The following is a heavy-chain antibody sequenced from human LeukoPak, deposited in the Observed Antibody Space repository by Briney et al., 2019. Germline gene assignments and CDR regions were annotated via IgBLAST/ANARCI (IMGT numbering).Heavy chain of an antibody. J-gene: IGHJ4*02. CDR1: GGSVSSGSYY. CDR2: IFYIGST. D-gene: IGHD5-24*01. Sequence: SETLSLTCTVSGGSVSSGSYYWSWIRQPPGKGLEWIGYIFYIGSTNYNPSLKSRVTISVDTSKNQFSLKLSSVTAADTAVYYCARDPDGYSPFDYWGQGTLVTVSS. V-gene: IGHV4-61*01. CDR3: ARDPDGYSPFDY.